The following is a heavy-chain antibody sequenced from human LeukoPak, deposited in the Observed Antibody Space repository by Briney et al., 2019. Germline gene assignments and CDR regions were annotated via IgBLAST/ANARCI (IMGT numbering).Heavy chain of an antibody. Sequence: GGSLRLSCAAPGFTFSRYWMHWVRQAPGKGLVWVSRIGDDGSTTAYAGSVKGRFTISRDNAKNTLYLQMNSLIAEDTAVYYCARASRGNWFDPWGQGTLVTVSS. CDR2: IGDDGSTT. V-gene: IGHV3-74*01. CDR3: ARASRGNWFDP. D-gene: IGHD3-10*01. CDR1: GFTFSRYW. J-gene: IGHJ5*02.